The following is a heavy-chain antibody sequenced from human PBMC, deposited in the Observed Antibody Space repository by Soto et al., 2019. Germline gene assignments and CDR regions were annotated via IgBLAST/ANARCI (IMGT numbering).Heavy chain of an antibody. Sequence: EVQLLESGGGLVQPGGSLRISCAASGFTFSSYAMRWVRQAPGKGLEWVSAVSGSGGSTYYADSVKGRFTISRDNSKNTLYLQMNSLRAEDTAVYYCARRGPGTYFDYWGQGTLVTVSS. CDR3: ARRGPGTYFDY. CDR1: GFTFSSYA. V-gene: IGHV3-23*01. J-gene: IGHJ4*02. CDR2: VSGSGGST. D-gene: IGHD6-13*01.